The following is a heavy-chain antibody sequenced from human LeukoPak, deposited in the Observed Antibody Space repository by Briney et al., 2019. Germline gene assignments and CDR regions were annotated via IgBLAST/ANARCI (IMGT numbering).Heavy chain of an antibody. D-gene: IGHD3-10*01. Sequence: GGSLRLSCAASGFTFSSYAMHWVRQAPGKGLEWVAVISYDGSNKYYADSVKGRFTISRDNSKNTLYLQMNSLRAEDTAVYYCARDSVKYYFDYWGQGTLVTVSS. CDR3: ARDSVKYYFDY. CDR1: GFTFSSYA. J-gene: IGHJ4*02. V-gene: IGHV3-30-3*01. CDR2: ISYDGSNK.